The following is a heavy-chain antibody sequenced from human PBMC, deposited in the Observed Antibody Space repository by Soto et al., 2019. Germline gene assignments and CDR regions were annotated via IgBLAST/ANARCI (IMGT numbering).Heavy chain of an antibody. D-gene: IGHD2-21*01. Sequence: QVQLQESGPGLVKPSETLSLTCTVSGGSMSNYYWSWIRQPPGKGLEWIGYIYYSGSTHYNPSLKSRVTMSLATSKTQFSLTLRSVTAADTAVYYCARAFAGFGAYWYFDLWGRGTLVTVSS. J-gene: IGHJ2*01. V-gene: IGHV4-59*01. CDR2: IYYSGST. CDR3: ARAFAGFGAYWYFDL. CDR1: GGSMSNYY.